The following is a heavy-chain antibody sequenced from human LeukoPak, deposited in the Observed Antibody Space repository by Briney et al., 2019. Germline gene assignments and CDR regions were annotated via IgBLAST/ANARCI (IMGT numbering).Heavy chain of an antibody. V-gene: IGHV4-59*04. CDR2: IFYTGNT. CDR3: ARQGESNSWYSPDY. Sequence: SETLSLTCTVSGGSISSFHWSWIRQPPGKGLEWIGSIFYTGNTYYNPSLKSRVTMSVDTSKNQFSLTLTSVTAADTAVYYCARQGESNSWYSPDYWGQGTLVTVSS. J-gene: IGHJ4*02. CDR1: GGSISSFH. D-gene: IGHD6-13*01.